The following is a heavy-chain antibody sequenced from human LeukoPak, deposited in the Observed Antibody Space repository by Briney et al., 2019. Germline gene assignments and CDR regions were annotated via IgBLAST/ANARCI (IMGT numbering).Heavy chain of an antibody. D-gene: IGHD6-13*01. Sequence: SETLSLTCTVSGGSISSVDYYWSWIRQPPGKGLEWIGYIYYSGSTNYNPSLKSRVTMSVDTSKNQFSLKLSSVTAADTAVYYCARYVGSSWPEPRGMIDYWGQGTLVTVSS. J-gene: IGHJ4*02. CDR3: ARYVGSSWPEPRGMIDY. V-gene: IGHV4-61*08. CDR1: GGSISSVDYY. CDR2: IYYSGST.